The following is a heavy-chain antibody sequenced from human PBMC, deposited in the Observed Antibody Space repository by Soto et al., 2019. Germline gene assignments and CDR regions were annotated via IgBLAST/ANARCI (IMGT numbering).Heavy chain of an antibody. D-gene: IGHD3-3*01. Sequence: GGSLRLSCAASGFTFSSYAMHWVRQAPGKGLEWVAVISYDGSNKYYADSVKGRFTISRDNSTNTLYLQMNSLRAEDTAVYYCARDITIPFDYWGQGTLVTVYS. J-gene: IGHJ4*02. CDR2: ISYDGSNK. V-gene: IGHV3-30-3*01. CDR3: ARDITIPFDY. CDR1: GFTFSSYA.